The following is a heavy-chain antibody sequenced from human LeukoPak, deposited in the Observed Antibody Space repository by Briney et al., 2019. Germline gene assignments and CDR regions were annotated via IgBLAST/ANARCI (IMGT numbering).Heavy chain of an antibody. CDR3: AREGPRGNSQFDY. V-gene: IGHV3-33*01. CDR1: GFTFSNYG. CDR2: IWYDGTNK. J-gene: IGHJ4*02. D-gene: IGHD2/OR15-2a*01. Sequence: GGSLRLSCAASGFTFSNYGMHWVRQAPGKGLEWVALIWYDGTNKYYTDSVKGRLTISRDNSKDTLFLQMNSLRAEDTAVYYCAREGPRGNSQFDYWGQGTLVTVSS.